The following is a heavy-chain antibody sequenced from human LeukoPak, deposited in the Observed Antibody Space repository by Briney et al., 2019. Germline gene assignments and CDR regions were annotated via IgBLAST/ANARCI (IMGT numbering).Heavy chain of an antibody. CDR3: ARATRDGYNLD. CDR1: GGSISSYY. CDR2: IYYSGST. J-gene: IGHJ4*02. V-gene: IGHV4-59*01. Sequence: SETLSLTCTVSGGSISSYYWSWIRQPPGKGLEWIGYIYYSGSTNYNPSLKSRVTISVDTSKNQFSLKLSSVTAADTAVYYCARATRDGYNLDWGQGTLVTVSS. D-gene: IGHD5-24*01.